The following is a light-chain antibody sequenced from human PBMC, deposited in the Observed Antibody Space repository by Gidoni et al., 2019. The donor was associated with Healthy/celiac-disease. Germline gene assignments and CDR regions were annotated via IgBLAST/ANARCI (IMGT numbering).Light chain of an antibody. Sequence: EIVLTQSPASLSVSPGERATLPCRASQSVTSNLAWYQQKPGQAPRLLIYGAYTRATGIPARFSGSGSGTEFTLTISSLQSEDFAVYYCQQYNSWPYTFGQGTKLEIK. CDR2: GAY. J-gene: IGKJ2*01. CDR1: QSVTSN. V-gene: IGKV3-15*01. CDR3: QQYNSWPYT.